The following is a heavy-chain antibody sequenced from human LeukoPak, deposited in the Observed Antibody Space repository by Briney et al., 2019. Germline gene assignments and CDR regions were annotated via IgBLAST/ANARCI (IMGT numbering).Heavy chain of an antibody. CDR2: ISAYNGDV. D-gene: IGHD3-22*01. Sequence: GASVKVSCKASGYTFSSYGISWVRQAPGQGLEWMGWISAYNGDVKYAQMVQGRVTMTTDTSTSTAYMELRSLRSDDTAVYYCARDFAPRYDSSGYYYHPEYFQHWGQGTLVTVSS. V-gene: IGHV1-18*01. CDR1: GYTFSSYG. CDR3: ARDFAPRYDSSGYYYHPEYFQH. J-gene: IGHJ1*01.